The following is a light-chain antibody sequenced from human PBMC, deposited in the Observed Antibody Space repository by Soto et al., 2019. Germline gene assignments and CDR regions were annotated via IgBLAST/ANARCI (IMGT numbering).Light chain of an antibody. Sequence: DKQETISPSSVCVSVGNRDTITRRASQDIAGYVAWYQHHPGRAPELLIRAASSLQSGVPSRFSGSGSGTDFTLTINILQPDDFATYYCQQDYCRPITFGQGTRLEI. CDR1: QDIAGY. J-gene: IGKJ5*01. CDR2: AAS. V-gene: IGKV1D-12*01. CDR3: QQDYCRPIT.